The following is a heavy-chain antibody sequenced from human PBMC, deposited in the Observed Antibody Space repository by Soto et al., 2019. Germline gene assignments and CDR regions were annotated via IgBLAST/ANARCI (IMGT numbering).Heavy chain of an antibody. CDR2: INSDGSST. CDR1: GLTFRSYW. V-gene: IGHV3-74*01. J-gene: IGHJ6*02. CDR3: ARDHDYGNYFSRMDV. D-gene: IGHD4-17*01. Sequence: GGSLRLSCAASGLTFRSYWMHWVRQAPGKGLVWVSRINSDGSSTSYADSVKGRFTISRDNAKNTLYLQMNSLRAEDTAVYYCARDHDYGNYFSRMDVWGQGTTVTVSS.